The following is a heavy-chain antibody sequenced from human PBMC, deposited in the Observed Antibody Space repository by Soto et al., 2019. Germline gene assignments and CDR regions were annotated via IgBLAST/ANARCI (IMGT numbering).Heavy chain of an antibody. J-gene: IGHJ1*01. CDR3: ARARKTKGIAAAGTYFQH. D-gene: IGHD6-13*01. CDR2: IYHSGST. CDR1: GGSISSSNW. V-gene: IGHV4-4*02. Sequence: SETLSLTCAVPGGSISSSNWWRWVRQPRGKGLEWIGEIYHSGSTNYNPSLESRVTISVDKSKNQFSLKLSSVTAADTAVYYCARARKTKGIAAAGTYFQHWGQGTLVTVSS.